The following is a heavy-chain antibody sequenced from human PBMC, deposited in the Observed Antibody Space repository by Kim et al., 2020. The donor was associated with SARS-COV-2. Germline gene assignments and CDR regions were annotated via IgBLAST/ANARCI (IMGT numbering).Heavy chain of an antibody. CDR2: ISYDGSST. CDR3: AKEAHY. Sequence: GGSLRLSCVASGLTFSTSAMHWVRQAPGKGLEWVAFISYDGSSTYYADSVKGRFTISRDNSKNTLHLRMTTLTADTAAYYYAKEAHYGGQG. CDR1: GLTFSTSA. V-gene: IGHV3-30*18. J-gene: IGHJ4*02.